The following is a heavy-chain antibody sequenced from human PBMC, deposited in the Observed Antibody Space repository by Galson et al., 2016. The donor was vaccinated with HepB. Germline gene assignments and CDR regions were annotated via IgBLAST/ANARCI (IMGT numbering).Heavy chain of an antibody. Sequence: SETLSLTCTVSGASISSYYWSWIRQPPGKTLEWIGYFYNSGSSNYNPSLKSRVTISGDTSKNQFSLKLSSVTAADTAVYYCVRGVHTLDRWGQGSLVTVSS. CDR3: VRGVHTLDR. J-gene: IGHJ4*02. V-gene: IGHV4-59*01. CDR1: GASISSYY. CDR2: FYNSGSS. D-gene: IGHD2-2*03.